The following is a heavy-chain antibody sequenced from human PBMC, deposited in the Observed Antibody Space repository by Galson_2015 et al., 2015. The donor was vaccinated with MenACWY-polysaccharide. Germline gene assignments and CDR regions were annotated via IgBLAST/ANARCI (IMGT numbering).Heavy chain of an antibody. CDR1: GFTVSGNY. CDR3: ARESNRIVFHAFDI. J-gene: IGHJ3*02. V-gene: IGHV3-53*01. D-gene: IGHD2-15*01. CDR2: IHNTGNT. Sequence: SLRLSCAVSGFTVSGNYMTWVRQAPGKGLEWVSVIHNTGNTYYADSVKGRFTISRDNSKNTLYLEMNSLRAEDTAVYYCARESNRIVFHAFDIWGQGTMVTVSS.